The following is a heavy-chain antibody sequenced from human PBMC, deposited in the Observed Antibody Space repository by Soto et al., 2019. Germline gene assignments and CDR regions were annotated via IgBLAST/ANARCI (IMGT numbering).Heavy chain of an antibody. J-gene: IGHJ6*02. D-gene: IGHD4-17*01. CDR3: AKVVAVTTYYYYGMDV. Sequence: GSLRLSCAASGFTFSSYGMHWVRQAPGKGLEWVAVISYDGSNKYYADSVKGRFTISRDNSKNTLYLQMNSLRAEDTAVYYCAKVVAVTTYYYYGMDVWGQGTTVTVSS. V-gene: IGHV3-30*18. CDR2: ISYDGSNK. CDR1: GFTFSSYG.